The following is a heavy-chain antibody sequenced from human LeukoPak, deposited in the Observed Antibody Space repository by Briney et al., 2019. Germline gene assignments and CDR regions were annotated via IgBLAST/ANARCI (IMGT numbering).Heavy chain of an antibody. CDR3: ARDSEYYYDSSGYYPTPFDY. J-gene: IGHJ4*02. CDR2: IYHSGST. CDR1: GYSISSGYY. D-gene: IGHD3-22*01. Sequence: SETLSLTCTVSGYSISSGYYWGWIRQPPGKGLEWIGSIYHSGSTYYNPSLKSRVTISVDTSKNQFSLKLSSVTAADTAVYYCARDSEYYYDSSGYYPTPFDYWGQGTLVTVSS. V-gene: IGHV4-38-2*02.